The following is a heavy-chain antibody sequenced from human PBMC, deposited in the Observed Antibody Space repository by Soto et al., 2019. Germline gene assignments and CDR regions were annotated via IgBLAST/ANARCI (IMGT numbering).Heavy chain of an antibody. D-gene: IGHD3-16*01. J-gene: IGHJ2*01. CDR2: IYPGDSDT. Sequence: EVQLVQSGAEVKKPGESLKISCKGSGYSFTNYWIGWVRQMPGKGLEWMGIIYPGDSDTRYSPSFQGQVTISADKSISTAYLQWSNLKASDTAIYYCARKWPDGYSLGRSFDLWGRGTLVTVSS. CDR1: GYSFTNYW. V-gene: IGHV5-51*01. CDR3: ARKWPDGYSLGRSFDL.